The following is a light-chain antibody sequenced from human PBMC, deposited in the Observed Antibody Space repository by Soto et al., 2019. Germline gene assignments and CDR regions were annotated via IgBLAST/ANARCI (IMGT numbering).Light chain of an antibody. J-gene: IGLJ1*01. CDR1: GSDIGSYNY. CDR2: DVS. CDR3: SSYTSSSTNYV. V-gene: IGLV2-14*03. Sequence: QSVLTQPASVSGSPGQSITISCTGTGSDIGSYNYVSWYQQHPGKAPKLMIYDVSNRPSGVSNRFSGSKSGNTASLTISGLQAEDEADYYCSSYTSSSTNYVFGAGTKVTVL.